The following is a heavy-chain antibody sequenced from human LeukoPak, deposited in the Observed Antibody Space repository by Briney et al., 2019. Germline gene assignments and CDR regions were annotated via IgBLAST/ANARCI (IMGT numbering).Heavy chain of an antibody. CDR1: GGSINSSSYY. D-gene: IGHD3-22*01. CDR3: ARQGNDSSGYYYYFDY. J-gene: IGHJ4*02. CDR2: IYYSGST. Sequence: NPSETLSLTCTVSGGSINSSSYYWGWIRQPPGKGLEWIGSIYYSGSTYYNPSLKSRVTISVDTSKNQFSLKLSSVTAADTAVYYCARQGNDSSGYYYYFDYWGQGTLVTVSS. V-gene: IGHV4-39*01.